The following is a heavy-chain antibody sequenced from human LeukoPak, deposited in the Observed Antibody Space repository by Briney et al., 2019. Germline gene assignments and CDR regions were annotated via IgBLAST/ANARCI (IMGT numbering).Heavy chain of an antibody. Sequence: SETLSLTCTVSGGSISSYYWSWIRQPPGKGLEWIGYIYYSGSTNYNPSLKSRVTISVDTSKNQFSLKLSSVTAADTAVYYCARVVDTVTTTYDAFDIWGQGTMVTVSS. J-gene: IGHJ3*02. CDR2: IYYSGST. CDR3: ARVVDTVTTTYDAFDI. CDR1: GGSISSYY. D-gene: IGHD4-17*01. V-gene: IGHV4-59*01.